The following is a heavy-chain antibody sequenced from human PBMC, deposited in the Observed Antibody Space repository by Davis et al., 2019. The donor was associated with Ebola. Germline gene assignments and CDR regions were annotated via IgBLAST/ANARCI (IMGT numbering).Heavy chain of an antibody. Sequence: AASVKVSCKASGGTFSSYAISWVRQAPGQGLEWMGGIIPIFGTANYAQKFQGRVTITADESTSTAYMELSSLRSEDTAVYYCAIAGLEDPHDAFDIWGQGTMVTVSS. V-gene: IGHV1-69*13. CDR3: AIAGLEDPHDAFDI. CDR2: IIPIFGTA. D-gene: IGHD2-21*01. CDR1: GGTFSSYA. J-gene: IGHJ3*02.